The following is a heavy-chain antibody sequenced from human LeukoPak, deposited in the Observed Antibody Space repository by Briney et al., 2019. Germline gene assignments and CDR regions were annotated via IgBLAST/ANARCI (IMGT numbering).Heavy chain of an antibody. CDR2: IIPIFGTA. J-gene: IGHJ6*03. Sequence: ASVKVSCKASGGTFSSYAISWVRQAPGQGLEWMGGIIPIFGTANYAQKFQGRVTITTDESTSTAHMELSSLRSEDTAVYYCARGSAARPYYYYMDVWGKGTTVTVSS. CDR3: ARGSAARPYYYYMDV. V-gene: IGHV1-69*05. D-gene: IGHD6-6*01. CDR1: GGTFSSYA.